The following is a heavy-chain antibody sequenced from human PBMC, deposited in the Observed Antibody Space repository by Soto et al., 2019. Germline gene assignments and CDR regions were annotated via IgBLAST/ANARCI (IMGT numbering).Heavy chain of an antibody. D-gene: IGHD6-13*01. J-gene: IGHJ5*02. CDR3: VRGGIAGNWFDP. V-gene: IGHV4-31*03. CDR1: GGSITSGGFY. CDR2: IFHSGST. Sequence: QVQLQESGPGLVKPSQTLSLTCSVSGGSITSGGFYWSWIRQHPEKGLEWIAYIFHSGSTDFNPSLKGRIIISADTSKNQFSLKLTSVTAADTAVYYCVRGGIAGNWFDPLGQGTLVTVSS.